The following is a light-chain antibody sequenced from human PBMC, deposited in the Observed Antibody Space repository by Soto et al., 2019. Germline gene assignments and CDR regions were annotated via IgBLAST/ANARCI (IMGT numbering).Light chain of an antibody. CDR3: CSSAGSSTFPYV. CDR2: EVS. CDR1: SSDVGSYNL. J-gene: IGLJ1*01. V-gene: IGLV2-23*02. Sequence: QSALTQAASVSGSPGQSITISCTGTSSDVGSYNLVSWYQQHPGKAPKLMIYEVSKRPSGVSNRFSGSKSGNTASLTISGLQAEDEADYYCCSSAGSSTFPYVFGTGTKVTVL.